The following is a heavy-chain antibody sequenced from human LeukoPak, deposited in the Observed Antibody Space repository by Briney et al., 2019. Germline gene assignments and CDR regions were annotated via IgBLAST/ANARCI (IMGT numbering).Heavy chain of an antibody. D-gene: IGHD6-19*01. CDR1: GFTFSIYD. Sequence: GGSLRLSCAASGFTFSIYDMHWVRQAPGKGLEWVAVISYDGNNKYYSDSVKSRFTISRDNSKNTLYLQMNSQRAEDTAVYYCARGIAVAGTLVWFDPWGQGTLVTVSS. CDR3: ARGIAVAGTLVWFDP. J-gene: IGHJ5*02. CDR2: ISYDGNNK. V-gene: IGHV3-30*03.